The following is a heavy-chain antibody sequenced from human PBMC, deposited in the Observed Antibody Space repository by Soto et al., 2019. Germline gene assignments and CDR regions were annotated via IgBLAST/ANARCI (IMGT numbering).Heavy chain of an antibody. CDR3: ASSRGYSYGYDY. D-gene: IGHD5-18*01. V-gene: IGHV1-69*02. CDR2: IIPILGIA. CDR1: GGTFSSYT. Sequence: VQLVQSGAEVKKPGSSVKVSCKASGGTFSSYTISWVRQAPGQGLEWMGRIIPILGIANYAQKFQGRVTITADKSTSTAYMELSSLRSEDTAVYYCASSRGYSYGYDYWGQGTLVTVSS. J-gene: IGHJ4*02.